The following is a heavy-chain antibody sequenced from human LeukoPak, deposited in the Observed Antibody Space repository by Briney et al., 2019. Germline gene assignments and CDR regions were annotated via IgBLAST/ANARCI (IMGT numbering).Heavy chain of an antibody. Sequence: SETLSLTCTVSGDSITSYYWSWIRQPPGKGLEWIAFIFYTGVTEYSPSLQSRVTISVDTSKNQFSLKLSSVTAADTAVYYCARHYGPWGQGTLVTVSS. D-gene: IGHD3-10*01. CDR1: GDSITSYY. V-gene: IGHV4-59*08. J-gene: IGHJ5*02. CDR3: ARHYGP. CDR2: IFYTGVT.